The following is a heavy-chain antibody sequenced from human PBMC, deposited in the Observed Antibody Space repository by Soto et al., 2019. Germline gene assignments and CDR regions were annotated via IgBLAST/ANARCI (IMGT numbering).Heavy chain of an antibody. CDR3: ARSYYYDSSGAPAGWFDP. D-gene: IGHD3-22*01. CDR2: INAGNGNT. V-gene: IGHV1-3*01. CDR1: GYTFTSYA. J-gene: IGHJ5*02. Sequence: GASVKVSCKASGYTFTSYAMHWVRQAPGQRLEWMGWINAGNGNTKYSQKFQGRVTITRDTSASTAYMELSSLRSEDTAVYYCARSYYYDSSGAPAGWFDPWGQGTLVAVSS.